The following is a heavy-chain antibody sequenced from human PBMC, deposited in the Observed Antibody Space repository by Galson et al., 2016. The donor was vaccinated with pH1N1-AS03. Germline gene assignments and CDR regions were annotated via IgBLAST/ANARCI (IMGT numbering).Heavy chain of an antibody. V-gene: IGHV3-53*01. CDR3: AREPWGSTQGEY. J-gene: IGHJ4*02. D-gene: IGHD3-16*01. CDR2: IYGGGDT. CDR1: GFTINNNY. Sequence: SLRLFCAASGFTINNNYMSWVRQAPGKGLEWVSVIYGGGDTFYADSVKGRFTISRDNSKNTVYLQMNSLRVEDTAVYYCAREPWGSTQGEYWGQGTLVTVSS.